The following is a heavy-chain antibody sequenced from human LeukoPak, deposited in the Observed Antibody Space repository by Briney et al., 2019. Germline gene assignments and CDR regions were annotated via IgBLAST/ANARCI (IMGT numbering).Heavy chain of an antibody. V-gene: IGHV1-46*01. Sequence: ASVKVSCTASEYTFTSYYIHWVRQAPGQGLERMGIINPSGGRTSYAQKFQGRVTMTRDMSTSTVYMELSSLRSEDTAVYYCARGLAAAGKGYFDYWGQGTLVTVSS. D-gene: IGHD6-13*01. CDR3: ARGLAAAGKGYFDY. CDR1: EYTFTSYY. J-gene: IGHJ4*02. CDR2: INPSGGRT.